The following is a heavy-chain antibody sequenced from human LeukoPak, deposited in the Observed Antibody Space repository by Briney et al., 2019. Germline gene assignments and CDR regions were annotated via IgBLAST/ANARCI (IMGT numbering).Heavy chain of an antibody. CDR2: ISGSGVST. D-gene: IGHD2-15*01. V-gene: IGHV3-23*01. J-gene: IGHJ4*02. Sequence: GGSLRLSCAASGFTFSSYSMSWVRQAPGKGLEWVSAISGSGVSTHYGDSIKGRFTISRDNSKNTVNLQMDSLRAEDTATYYCARGYCSTGSCQYSFDYWGQGTLVTVSS. CDR3: ARGYCSTGSCQYSFDY. CDR1: GFTFSSYS.